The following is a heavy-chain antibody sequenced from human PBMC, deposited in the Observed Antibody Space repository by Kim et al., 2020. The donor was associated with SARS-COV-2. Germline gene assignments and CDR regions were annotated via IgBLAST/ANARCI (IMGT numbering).Heavy chain of an antibody. V-gene: IGHV4-30-4*01. Sequence: SETLSLTCTVSGGSISSGDYYWSWIRQPPGKGLEWIGYIYYSGSTYYNPSLKSRVTISVDTSKNQFSLKLSSVTAADTAVYYCAREDCPYYDFWSGYCWFDPWGQGTLVTVSS. CDR2: IYYSGST. CDR1: GGSISSGDYY. D-gene: IGHD3-3*01. CDR3: AREDCPYYDFWSGYCWFDP. J-gene: IGHJ5*02.